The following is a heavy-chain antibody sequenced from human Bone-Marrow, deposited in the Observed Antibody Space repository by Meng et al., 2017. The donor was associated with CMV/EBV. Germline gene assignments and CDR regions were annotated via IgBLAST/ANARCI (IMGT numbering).Heavy chain of an antibody. CDR2: IYYSGST. CDR3: ARHAPMIVVVITLEWFDP. V-gene: IGHV4-38-2*02. CDR1: GYSISSGYY. Sequence: LRLSCTVSGYSISSGYYWGWIRQPPGKGLEWIGSIYYSGSTYYNPSLKSRVNISVDTSKNQFSLKLSSVTAADTAVYYCARHAPMIVVVITLEWFDPWGQGTLVTVSS. J-gene: IGHJ5*02. D-gene: IGHD3-22*01.